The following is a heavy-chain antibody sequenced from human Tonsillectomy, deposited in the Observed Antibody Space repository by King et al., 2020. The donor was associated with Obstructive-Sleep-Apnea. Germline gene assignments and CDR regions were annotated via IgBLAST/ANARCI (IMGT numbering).Heavy chain of an antibody. V-gene: IGHV3-13*05. CDR2: IGTAGDP. Sequence: VQLVESGGGLVPPGGSLRLSCVASGFTFSNYDMHWVRQATGRGLEWVSAIGTAGDPYYPGSVKGRFTISRENAKNSLYLQMNSLRVGDTAVYYCTRMGVAGGGFDYWGQGTLVTVSS. CDR3: TRMGVAGGGFDY. D-gene: IGHD6-19*01. J-gene: IGHJ4*02. CDR1: GFTFSNYD.